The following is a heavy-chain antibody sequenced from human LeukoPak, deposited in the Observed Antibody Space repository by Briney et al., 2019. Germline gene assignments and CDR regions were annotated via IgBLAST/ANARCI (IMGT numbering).Heavy chain of an antibody. Sequence: GGSLRLSSAASGFTFSSYAMSWVRQAPGKGLEWVSAISGSGGSTYYADSVKGRFTISRDNSKNTLYLQMNSLRAEDTAVYYCAKASGRQPSGYWGQGTLVTVSS. CDR1: GFTFSSYA. J-gene: IGHJ4*02. V-gene: IGHV3-23*01. D-gene: IGHD6-25*01. CDR3: AKASGRQPSGY. CDR2: ISGSGGST.